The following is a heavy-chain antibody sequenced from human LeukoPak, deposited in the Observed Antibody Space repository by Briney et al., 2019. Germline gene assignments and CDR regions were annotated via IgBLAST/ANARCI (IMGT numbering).Heavy chain of an antibody. J-gene: IGHJ4*02. CDR3: ARDIAMGVVIANGIQL. Sequence: GASVKVSCKASGYIFTGYYMHWVRQAPGQGLEWMGWINPNSGGTNYAQKFQGRVTMTRDTSISTAYMELSRLRSDDAAVYYCARDIAMGVVIANGIQLWGQGTLVTVSS. V-gene: IGHV1-2*02. CDR1: GYIFTGYY. CDR2: INPNSGGT. D-gene: IGHD3-3*01.